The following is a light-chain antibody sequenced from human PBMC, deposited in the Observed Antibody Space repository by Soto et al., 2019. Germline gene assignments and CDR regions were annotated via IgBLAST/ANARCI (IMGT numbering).Light chain of an antibody. Sequence: DIQMTQSPSTLSAFVGDRVTITCRASQSISSWLAWYQQKPGKAPKLLVYQASTLESGVPLRFSGSGSGTEFTLTIHSLQSDDFATYYCQQYDSYSWTFGQGAKVEVK. CDR1: QSISSW. V-gene: IGKV1-5*03. CDR2: QAS. CDR3: QQYDSYSWT. J-gene: IGKJ1*01.